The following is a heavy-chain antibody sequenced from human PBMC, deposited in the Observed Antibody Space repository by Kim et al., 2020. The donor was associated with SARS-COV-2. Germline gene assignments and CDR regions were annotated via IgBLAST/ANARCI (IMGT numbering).Heavy chain of an antibody. D-gene: IGHD2-15*01. CDR2: IYYSGST. Sequence: SETLSLTCTVSGGSISSYYWSWIRQPPGKGLEWIGYIYYSGSTNYNPSLKSRVTISVDTSKNQFSLKLSSVTAADTAVYYCARDRGPSGYCSGGSCYPNTPFNWFDPCGQGTLVTVSS. CDR1: GGSISSYY. J-gene: IGHJ5*02. CDR3: ARDRGPSGYCSGGSCYPNTPFNWFDP. V-gene: IGHV4-59*01.